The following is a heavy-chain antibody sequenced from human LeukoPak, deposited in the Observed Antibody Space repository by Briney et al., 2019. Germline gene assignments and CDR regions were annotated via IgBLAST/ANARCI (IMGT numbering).Heavy chain of an antibody. CDR3: ARGRAIHYYDSSGTFDY. V-gene: IGHV4-59*01. Sequence: KPSETLSLTCTVSGGSISSYYWSWIRQPPGKGLEWIGYIYYSGSTNYNPSLKSRVTISVDTSKNQFSLKLSSVTAADTAVYYCARGRAIHYYDSSGTFDYWGQGTLVTVSS. D-gene: IGHD3-22*01. J-gene: IGHJ4*02. CDR2: IYYSGST. CDR1: GGSISSYY.